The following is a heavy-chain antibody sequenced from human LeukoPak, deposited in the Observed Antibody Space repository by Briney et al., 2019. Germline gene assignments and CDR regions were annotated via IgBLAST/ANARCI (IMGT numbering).Heavy chain of an antibody. CDR2: ISAYSGNT. Sequence: ASVKVSCKASGYTFTSYGISWVRQAPGQGLEWMGWISAYSGNTNYAQKFQGRVTMTTDTSTSTAYMELRSLRSDDTAVYYCARDRRGSGWYTGWWFDPWGQGTLVTVSS. J-gene: IGHJ5*02. V-gene: IGHV1-18*01. CDR3: ARDRRGSGWYTGWWFDP. D-gene: IGHD6-19*01. CDR1: GYTFTSYG.